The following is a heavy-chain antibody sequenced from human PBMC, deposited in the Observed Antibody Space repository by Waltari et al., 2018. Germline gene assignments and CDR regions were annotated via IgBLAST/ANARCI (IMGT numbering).Heavy chain of an antibody. CDR1: GGSISSGSYY. Sequence: QVQLQESGPGLVKPSQTLSLTCTVSGGSISSGSYYWSWIRPPAGKGREWIGRIYTSGSTNYNPSLKSRVTISVDTSKNQFSLKLSSVTAADTAVYYCARGLYDYVWGSYRYTYYFDYWGQGTLVTVSS. D-gene: IGHD3-16*02. CDR3: ARGLYDYVWGSYRYTYYFDY. J-gene: IGHJ4*02. CDR2: IYTSGST. V-gene: IGHV4-61*02.